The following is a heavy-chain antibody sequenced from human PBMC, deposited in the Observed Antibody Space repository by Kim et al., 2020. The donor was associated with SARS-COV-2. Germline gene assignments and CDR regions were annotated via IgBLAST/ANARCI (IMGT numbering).Heavy chain of an antibody. CDR1: GFTFSSYW. V-gene: IGHV3-7*04. CDR2: IKQDGSEK. D-gene: IGHD2-2*01. J-gene: IGHJ5*02. Sequence: GGSLRLSCAASGFTFSSYWMSWVRQAPGKGLEWVANIKQDGSEKYYVDSVKGRFTISRDNAKNSLYLQMNSLRAEDTAVYYCARGIVVVPAANMGNWFDPWGQGTLVTVSS. CDR3: ARGIVVVPAANMGNWFDP.